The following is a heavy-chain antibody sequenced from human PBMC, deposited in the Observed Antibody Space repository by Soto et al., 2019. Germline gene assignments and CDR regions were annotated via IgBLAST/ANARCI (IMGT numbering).Heavy chain of an antibody. CDR3: ARDPAEWD. CDR1: GFTFSATY. Sequence: QVQLVESGGGLVTAGGPLRLSCAASGFTFSATYMTWIRQAPGKGLQWVAKISGSGATTYYADSVKGRFTISRDNAKNSLYLQMNSLRAEDTAVYYCARDPAEWDWGQGTLVTVSS. D-gene: IGHD3-3*01. J-gene: IGHJ4*02. V-gene: IGHV3-11*04. CDR2: ISGSGATT.